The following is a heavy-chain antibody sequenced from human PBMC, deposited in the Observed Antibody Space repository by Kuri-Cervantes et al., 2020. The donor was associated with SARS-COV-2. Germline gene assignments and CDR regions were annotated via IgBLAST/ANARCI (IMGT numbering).Heavy chain of an antibody. CDR1: GFTFSSYA. Sequence: GGSLRLSCSTSGFTFSSYAMHWIRQAPQKGLEYVASISSDGDTTYYAGSVRGRCTVSRDNSMDTLYLQMSSLRAEDTAVYYCARDRSPQLVFGYYYGMDVWGQGTTVTVSS. CDR3: ARDRSPQLVFGYYYGMDV. D-gene: IGHD6-6*01. CDR2: ISSDGDTT. V-gene: IGHV3-64D*08. J-gene: IGHJ6*02.